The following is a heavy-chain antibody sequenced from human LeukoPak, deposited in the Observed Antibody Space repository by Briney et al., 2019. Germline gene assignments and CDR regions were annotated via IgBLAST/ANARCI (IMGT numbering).Heavy chain of an antibody. D-gene: IGHD1-26*01. J-gene: IGHJ4*02. CDR1: GSPFTSYG. CDR2: ISAYSGNT. Sequence: ASVKVSCKASGSPFTSYGISWVQKAPGQGLEGRGWISAYSGNTNYAQKLQGRVTMTTDTSTSTAYMELRSLRSDDTAVYYCARDRVPSGSSPLDYWGQGTLVTVSS. V-gene: IGHV1-18*01. CDR3: ARDRVPSGSSPLDY.